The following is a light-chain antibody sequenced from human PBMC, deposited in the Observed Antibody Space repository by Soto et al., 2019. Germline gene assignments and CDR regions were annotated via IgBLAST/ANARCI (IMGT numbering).Light chain of an antibody. J-gene: IGKJ4*01. Sequence: EIGLTQSPATVSVSTGERATLSCRASQSVSSHLAWYQQKPGQAPRLLIYAASSRATGIPDRFSGSGSGTDFTLTISRLEPADSAVYYCQQYGSSPTFGGGTIVDIK. CDR2: AAS. CDR3: QQYGSSPT. V-gene: IGKV3-20*01. CDR1: QSVSSH.